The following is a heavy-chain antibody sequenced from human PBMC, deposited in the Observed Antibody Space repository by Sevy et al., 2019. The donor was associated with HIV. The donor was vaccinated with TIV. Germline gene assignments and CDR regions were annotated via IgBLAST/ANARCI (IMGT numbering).Heavy chain of an antibody. CDR3: ATTNDYYDTRGSPFDY. CDR1: GYTLSELS. D-gene: IGHD3-22*01. CDR2: FDPEDEET. V-gene: IGHV1-24*01. Sequence: ASVKVSCKVSGYTLSELSMHWVRLAPGKGLEWMGSFDPEDEETTYAQKFQGRVTMTDDTSTDTAYMELSSLRSEDMAVYYCATTNDYYDTRGSPFDYWGQGTLVTVSS. J-gene: IGHJ4*02.